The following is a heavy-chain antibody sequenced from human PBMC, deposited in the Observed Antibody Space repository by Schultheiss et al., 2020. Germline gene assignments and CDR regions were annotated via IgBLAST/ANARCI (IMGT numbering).Heavy chain of an antibody. CDR1: GGSISSSSYY. V-gene: IGHV4-39*07. CDR2: IYTSGST. D-gene: IGHD4-11*01. Sequence: SQTLSLTCTVSGGSISSSSYYWGWIRQPPGKGLEWIGRIYTSGSTNYNPSLKSRVTISVDTSKNQFSLKLSSVTAADTAVYYCARGYSIIDYWGQGTLVTVSS. CDR3: ARGYSIIDY. J-gene: IGHJ4*02.